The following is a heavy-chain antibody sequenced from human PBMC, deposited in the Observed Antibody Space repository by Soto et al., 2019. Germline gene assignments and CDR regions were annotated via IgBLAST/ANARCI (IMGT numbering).Heavy chain of an antibody. J-gene: IGHJ4*02. CDR3: IRGPRPSSVGTGAF. D-gene: IGHD3-10*01. CDR1: GFVFNMYW. CDR2: INDDGTRT. Sequence: GGSLRLSCAASGFVFNMYWMHWVRQVPGEGPEWVTRINDDGTRTDYADSAKGRFTISRDNAKDILYLQMNALRVDDTAVYYCIRGPRPSSVGTGAFWGQGALVTVSS. V-gene: IGHV3-74*01.